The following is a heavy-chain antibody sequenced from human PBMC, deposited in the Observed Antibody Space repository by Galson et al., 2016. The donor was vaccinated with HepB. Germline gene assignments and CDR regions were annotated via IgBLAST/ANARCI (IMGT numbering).Heavy chain of an antibody. CDR2: ISYDGNNE. J-gene: IGHJ4*02. V-gene: IGHV3-30*04. D-gene: IGHD3-10*01. CDR3: ARDYLRDYFDY. CDR1: GFTFGSYA. Sequence: SLRLSCAASGFTFGSYAIHWVRQAPGKGLEWVAVISYDGNNEYYADSVKGRFTISRDNSKKTLYLQMNSLRAEDTAVYYCARDYLRDYFDYWGQGTLVTVSS.